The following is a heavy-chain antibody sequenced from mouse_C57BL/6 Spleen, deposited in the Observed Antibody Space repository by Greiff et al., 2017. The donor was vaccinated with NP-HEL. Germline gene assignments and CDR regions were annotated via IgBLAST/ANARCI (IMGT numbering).Heavy chain of an antibody. CDR2: IYPSDSET. V-gene: IGHV1-61*01. D-gene: IGHD1-1*01. Sequence: QVQLQQPGAELVRPGSSVKLSCKASGYTFTSYWMDWVKQRPGQGLEWIGNIYPSDSETHYNQKFKDKATLTVDKSSSTAYMQLSSLTSEDSAVYYCARRGVITTVVGYFDVWGTGTTVTVSS. CDR3: ARRGVITTVVGYFDV. CDR1: GYTFTSYW. J-gene: IGHJ1*03.